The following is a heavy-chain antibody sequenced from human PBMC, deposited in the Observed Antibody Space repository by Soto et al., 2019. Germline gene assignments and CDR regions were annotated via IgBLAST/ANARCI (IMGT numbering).Heavy chain of an antibody. J-gene: IGHJ4*02. D-gene: IGHD1-26*01. CDR2: IYNSGST. V-gene: IGHV4-30-4*01. CDR1: GGSINNNGYF. CDR3: ARGPSGDKVDY. Sequence: QVQLQESGPGVVEPSQTLSLTCTVSGGSINNNGYFWSWIRQPPGSGLEWIEHIYNSGSTYSNPSLKSRLTISVATSKNQFSLKLSSVTAADTAVYYCARGPSGDKVDYWGQGTLVTVSS.